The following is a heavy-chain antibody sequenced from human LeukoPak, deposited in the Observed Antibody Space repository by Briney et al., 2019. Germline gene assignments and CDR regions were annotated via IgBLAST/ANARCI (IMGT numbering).Heavy chain of an antibody. J-gene: IGHJ6*02. CDR2: INPNSGGT. CDR1: GYTFTGYY. CDR3: ASRCSGGSCYANHYYYGMDV. V-gene: IGHV1-2*02. D-gene: IGHD2-15*01. Sequence: ASVKVSCKASGYTFTGYYMHWVRQAPGQGLKWMGWINPNSGGTNYAQKFQGRVTMTRDTSISTAYMELSRLRSDDTAVYYCASRCSGGSCYANHYYYGMDVWGQGTTVTVSS.